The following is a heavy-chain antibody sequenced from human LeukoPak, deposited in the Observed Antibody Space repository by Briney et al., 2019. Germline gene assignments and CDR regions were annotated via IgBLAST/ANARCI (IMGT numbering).Heavy chain of an antibody. CDR3: AKVPLMLGATLEGAFDI. D-gene: IGHD1-26*01. V-gene: IGHV3-11*01. CDR1: GFTFSDYY. J-gene: IGHJ3*02. CDR2: ISSSGSTI. Sequence: GGSLRLSCAASGFTFSDYYMSWIRQAPGKGLEWVSYISSSGSTIYYADSVKGRFTISRDNAKNSLYLQMNSLRAEDTAVYYRAKVPLMLGATLEGAFDIWGQGTMVTVSS.